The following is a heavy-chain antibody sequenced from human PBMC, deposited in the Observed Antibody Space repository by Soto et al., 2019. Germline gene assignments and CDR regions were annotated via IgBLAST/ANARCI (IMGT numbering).Heavy chain of an antibody. CDR3: ARGRAEQWGIGGFDY. J-gene: IGHJ4*02. V-gene: IGHV4-59*01. CDR2: IYYIGSA. CDR1: GGSISGYY. Sequence: QVQLQESGPGLVKPSETLSLTCTVSGGSISGYYWSWIRQSPGKGLEWVGYIYYIGSANYNPSLESRVTISVDRSKNQFSLRLSSVTAADTAVYYCARGRAEQWGIGGFDYWGQGTLVTVSS. D-gene: IGHD6-19*01.